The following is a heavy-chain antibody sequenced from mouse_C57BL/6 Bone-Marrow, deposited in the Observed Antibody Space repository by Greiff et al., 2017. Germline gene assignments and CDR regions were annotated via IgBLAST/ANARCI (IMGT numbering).Heavy chain of an antibody. J-gene: IGHJ1*03. CDR3: SRQVTTVLATKYFDV. D-gene: IGHD1-1*01. CDR1: GFTFSRYT. CDR2: ISGGGGNT. Sequence: EVKVEESGGGLVKPGGSLKLSCAASGFTFSRYTMSWVRQTPEKRLQWVAAISGGGGNTYYPDSVKGRFTFSRDNDKNILYLQLSSLRSEDTALYYCSRQVTTVLATKYFDVWGTGTTVTVSS. V-gene: IGHV5-9*01.